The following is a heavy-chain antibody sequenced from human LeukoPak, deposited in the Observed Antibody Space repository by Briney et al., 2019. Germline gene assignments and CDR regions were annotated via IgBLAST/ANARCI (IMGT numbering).Heavy chain of an antibody. Sequence: PSETLSLTCTVSGGSISSYYWSWIRQPPGKGLKWIGYIYNSGSTNHNPSLKSRVTISLDTSKNQFSLKPSSVTAADTAVYYCARAPTTVVTPYYFDYWGQGTLVTVSS. CDR3: ARAPTTVVTPYYFDY. D-gene: IGHD4-23*01. V-gene: IGHV4-59*01. CDR1: GGSISSYY. CDR2: IYNSGST. J-gene: IGHJ4*02.